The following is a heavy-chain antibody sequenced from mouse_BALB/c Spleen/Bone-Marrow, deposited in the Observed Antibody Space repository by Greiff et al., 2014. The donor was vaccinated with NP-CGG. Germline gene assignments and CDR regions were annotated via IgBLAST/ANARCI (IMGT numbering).Heavy chain of an antibody. Sequence: SGAELVRPGVSVKISCKGSGYTFTDYAMHWVKQSHAKSLERIGVIGTYYGDATYNQKLKTKATMTVDKSSSTAYMELARLTSEDSALYYCAREGPWFAFWGQGTLVTVSA. CDR2: IGTYYGDA. CDR1: GYTFTDYA. J-gene: IGHJ3*01. V-gene: IGHV1S137*01. CDR3: AREGPWFAF.